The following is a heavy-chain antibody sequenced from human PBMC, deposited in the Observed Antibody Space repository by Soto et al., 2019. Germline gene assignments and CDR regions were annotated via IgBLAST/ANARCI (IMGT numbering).Heavy chain of an antibody. CDR1: GGTFSNHA. D-gene: IGHD2-21*02. CDR2: INPMFPTA. CDR3: ARDDATYCGGDCYRYFYYGMDV. V-gene: IGHV1-69*13. J-gene: IGHJ6*02. Sequence: SVKVSCKASGGTFSNHAISWVRQAPGQGREWVGGINPMFPTADYAQRFQGRVTITADDSTTTVYMELSGLRSEDTAMYYCARDDATYCGGDCYRYFYYGMDVWGQGTTVTVSS.